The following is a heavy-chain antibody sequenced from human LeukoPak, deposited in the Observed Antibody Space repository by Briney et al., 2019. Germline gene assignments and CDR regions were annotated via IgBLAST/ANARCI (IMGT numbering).Heavy chain of an antibody. D-gene: IGHD2-15*01. CDR2: ISYDGSNK. Sequence: PGGSLRLSCAASGFTFSSYGMHWVRQAPGKGLEWVAVISYDGSNKYYADSVKGRFTISRDNSKNTLYLQMNSLRAEDMAVYYCARERFPRQILSEDAFDIWGQGTMVTVSS. J-gene: IGHJ3*02. CDR3: ARERFPRQILSEDAFDI. CDR1: GFTFSSYG. V-gene: IGHV3-30*03.